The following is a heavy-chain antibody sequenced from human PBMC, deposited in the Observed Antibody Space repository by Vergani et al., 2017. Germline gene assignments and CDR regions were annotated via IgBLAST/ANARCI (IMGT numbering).Heavy chain of an antibody. CDR2: INSDGSST. CDR1: GFTFSSYS. J-gene: IGHJ3*02. V-gene: IGHV3-74*01. D-gene: IGHD2-15*01. Sequence: EVQLVESGGGLVQPGGSLRLSCAASGFTFSSYSLHWVRQAPGKGLVWVSRINSDGSSTSYADSVKGRLTISRDNAKNTLYRQMNSLRAEDTAVYYCARXPKAYYCSGGSCYSKKDAFAIWGEGTMVTVSS. CDR3: ARXPKAYYCSGGSCYSKKDAFAI.